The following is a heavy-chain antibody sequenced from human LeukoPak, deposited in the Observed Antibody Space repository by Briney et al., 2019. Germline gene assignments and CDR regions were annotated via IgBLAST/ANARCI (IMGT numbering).Heavy chain of an antibody. J-gene: IGHJ6*03. D-gene: IGHD1-26*01. CDR1: AFSFSDYN. CDR2: ITITGSYI. CDR3: ARDPYSGTYSDYYYYYMDV. V-gene: IGHV3-21*01. Sequence: GGSLRLSCAASAFSFSDYNMNWVRQAPGKGLEWVSSITITGSYIYYADSVKGRFTISRDNVKNSLFLQLNSLRAEDTAVYYCARDPYSGTYSDYYYYYMDVWGKGTTVTVSS.